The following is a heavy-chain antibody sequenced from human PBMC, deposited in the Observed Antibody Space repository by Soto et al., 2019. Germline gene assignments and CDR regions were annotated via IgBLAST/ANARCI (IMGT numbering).Heavy chain of an antibody. Sequence: QVQLVESGGGVVQPGRSLRLSCAASGFTFSSYGMHWVRQAPGKGLEWVAVIWYDGSNKYYADSVKGRFTISRDNSKNTLYLQMNSLRAEDTAVYYCARGSPVGYCSGGSCAGYYGMDVWGQGTTVTVSS. CDR1: GFTFSSYG. J-gene: IGHJ6*02. CDR2: IWYDGSNK. CDR3: ARGSPVGYCSGGSCAGYYGMDV. V-gene: IGHV3-33*01. D-gene: IGHD2-15*01.